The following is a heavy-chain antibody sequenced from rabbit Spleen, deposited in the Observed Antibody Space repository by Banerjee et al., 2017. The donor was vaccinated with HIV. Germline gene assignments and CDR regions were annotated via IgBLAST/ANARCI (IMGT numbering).Heavy chain of an antibody. CDR3: ARDTGTSFSSYGMDL. CDR2: IYTGNGKN. D-gene: IGHD8-1*01. Sequence: QSLEESGGDLVKPGASLTLTCTASGFTLSSSYWMCWVRQAPGKGPEWIGCIYTGNGKNYYANWAKGRFTISRTSSTTVTLQMTSLTAADTATYFCARDTGTSFSSYGMDLWGQGTLVTVS. J-gene: IGHJ6*01. CDR1: GFTLSSSYW. V-gene: IGHV1S40*01.